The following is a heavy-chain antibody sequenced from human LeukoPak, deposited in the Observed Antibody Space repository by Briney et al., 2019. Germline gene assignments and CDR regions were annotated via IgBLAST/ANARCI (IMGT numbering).Heavy chain of an antibody. V-gene: IGHV4-61*02. D-gene: IGHD5-24*01. Sequence: SETLSLTCTVSGGSISSGSYYWRWLRQPAGKGLEWIGRIYTSGSTNYNPSLKSRVTISVDTSKNQFSLKLSSVTAADTAVYYCARDGMATIDTWGQGTLVTVSS. CDR2: IYTSGST. J-gene: IGHJ5*02. CDR3: ARDGMATIDT. CDR1: GGSISSGSYY.